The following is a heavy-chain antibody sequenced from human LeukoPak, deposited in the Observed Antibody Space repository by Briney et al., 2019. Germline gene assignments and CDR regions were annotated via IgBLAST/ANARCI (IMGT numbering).Heavy chain of an antibody. V-gene: IGHV5-51*01. Sequence: GESLNISCKGSGSSFTNYLIGGVRPLRGKGLGWMGIIYPGDSDTRYSPSFQGHVTPSADNAIRTAYLRWSGLEAPNTAMYYSARMGNLALVNSGYAFDIWGQERMVTVSP. CDR1: GSSFTNYL. CDR2: IYPGDSDT. D-gene: IGHD5-18*01. J-gene: IGHJ3*02. CDR3: ARMGNLALVNSGYAFDI.